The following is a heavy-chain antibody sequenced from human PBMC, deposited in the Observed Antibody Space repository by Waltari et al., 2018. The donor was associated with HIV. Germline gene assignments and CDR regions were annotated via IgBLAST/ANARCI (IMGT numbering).Heavy chain of an antibody. CDR2: ISGSGGST. J-gene: IGHJ4*02. CDR3: AKVTHSSGQKRDY. D-gene: IGHD6-19*01. Sequence: EVQLLESGGGLVQPGGSLRLSCAASGFTFSSYPMSWVRQAPGKGLEWVSAISGSGGSTYYADSVKGRFTISRDNSKNTLYLQMNSLRAEDTAVYYCAKVTHSSGQKRDYWGQGTLVTVSS. V-gene: IGHV3-23*01. CDR1: GFTFSSYP.